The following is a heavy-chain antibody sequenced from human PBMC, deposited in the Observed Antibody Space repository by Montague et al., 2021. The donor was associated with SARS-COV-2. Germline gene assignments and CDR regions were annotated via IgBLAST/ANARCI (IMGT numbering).Heavy chain of an antibody. D-gene: IGHD5-12*01. Sequence: SETLSLTCTVSGGSISSSSYYWGWIRQPPGKGLEWLGSIYYGGSTYYNPSLKSRVTISVDTSTNQFSLKLSSVTAADTAVYYCASRYSSYRDPSGFDPWGQGALVTVSS. V-gene: IGHV4-39*01. CDR2: IYYGGST. J-gene: IGHJ5*02. CDR1: GGSISSSSYY. CDR3: ASRYSSYRDPSGFDP.